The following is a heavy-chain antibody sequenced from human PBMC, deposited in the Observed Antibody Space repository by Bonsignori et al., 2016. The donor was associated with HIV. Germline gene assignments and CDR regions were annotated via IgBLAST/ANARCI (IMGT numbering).Heavy chain of an antibody. Sequence: VRQMPGKGLEWMGNIYPGDSDTRYSPSFQGQVTISVDKSISTAYLQWSSLKASDTATYYCARHGNRAVSGVNWFDPGPGNPGHRLL. V-gene: IGHV5-51*01. CDR2: IYPGDSDT. D-gene: IGHD3-10*01. CDR3: ARHGNRAVSGVNWFDP. J-gene: IGHJ5*02.